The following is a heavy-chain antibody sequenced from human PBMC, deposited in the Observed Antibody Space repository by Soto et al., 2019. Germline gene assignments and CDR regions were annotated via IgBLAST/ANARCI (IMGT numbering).Heavy chain of an antibody. Sequence: PSETLSLTCAVYGGSFSGYYWSWIRQPPGKGLEWIGEINHSGGTNYNPSLKSRVTISVDTSKNQFSLKLSSVTAADTAMYYCARHSPHRLDDDYGDRENYYYYYGMDVWGQGTTVTVSS. D-gene: IGHD4-17*01. J-gene: IGHJ6*02. CDR3: ARHSPHRLDDDYGDRENYYYYYGMDV. CDR2: INHSGGT. CDR1: GGSFSGYY. V-gene: IGHV4-34*01.